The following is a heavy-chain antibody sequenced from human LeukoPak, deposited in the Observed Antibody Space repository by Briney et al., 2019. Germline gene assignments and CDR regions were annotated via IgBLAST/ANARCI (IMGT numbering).Heavy chain of an antibody. CDR2: IYYSGST. CDR1: GGSISSNTYY. D-gene: IGHD4-23*01. CDR3: ARSFFAVAPFDY. Sequence: SETLSLTCTVSGGSISSNTYYWSWIRQPPGKGLEWIGYIYYSGSTNYNPSLKSRVTISVDTSKNQFSLKLSSVTAADTAVYYCARSFFAVAPFDYWGQGTLVTVSS. V-gene: IGHV4-61*01. J-gene: IGHJ4*02.